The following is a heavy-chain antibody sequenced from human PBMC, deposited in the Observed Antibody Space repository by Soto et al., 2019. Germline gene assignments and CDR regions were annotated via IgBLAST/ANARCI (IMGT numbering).Heavy chain of an antibody. D-gene: IGHD3-9*01. Sequence: ASVKVSCKVSGYTLTELSMHWVRQAPGQGLEWMGIINPSGGSTSYAQKFQGRVTMTRDTSTSTVYMELSSLRSEDTAVYYCARVRRNYDILTGYPRSGSFDYWGQGTLVTVSS. CDR1: GYTLTELS. J-gene: IGHJ4*02. CDR2: INPSGGST. V-gene: IGHV1-46*03. CDR3: ARVRRNYDILTGYPRSGSFDY.